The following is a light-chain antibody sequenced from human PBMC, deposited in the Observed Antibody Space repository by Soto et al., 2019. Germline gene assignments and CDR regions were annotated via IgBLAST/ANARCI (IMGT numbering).Light chain of an antibody. Sequence: EIVLTQSPATLSLSPGERGTLSCRASESVTNYLAWYQQKPGQAPRLLVYDVSNRATGIPARFSGGGSGTDFTLTISSLEPEDFAVYYCQHRGNWQTFGRGTRLEI. CDR2: DVS. V-gene: IGKV3-11*01. CDR1: ESVTNY. J-gene: IGKJ5*01. CDR3: QHRGNWQT.